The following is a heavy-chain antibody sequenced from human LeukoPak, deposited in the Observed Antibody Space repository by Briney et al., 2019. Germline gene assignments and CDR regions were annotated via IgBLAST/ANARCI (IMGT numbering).Heavy chain of an antibody. J-gene: IGHJ4*02. V-gene: IGHV4-59*01. Sequence: PSETLPLTCAVSNSSISTYYWTWIRQTPGKGLEWIGYVDSRGNTNYNPSLKSRVTISLASSRKQFSLRLTSVTAADTAVYYCAAGAPKFLHLIYWGQGTLVTVSS. CDR1: NSSISTYY. CDR2: VDSRGNT. D-gene: IGHD5-24*01. CDR3: AAGAPKFLHLIY.